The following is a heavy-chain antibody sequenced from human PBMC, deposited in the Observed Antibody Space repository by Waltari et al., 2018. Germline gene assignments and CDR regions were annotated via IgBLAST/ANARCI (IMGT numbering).Heavy chain of an antibody. J-gene: IGHJ6*02. CDR1: GGTFSSYS. CDR3: ARRKVVAALSSIYYYYYGMDV. V-gene: IGHV1-69*01. CDR2: IIPIFGTA. D-gene: IGHD2-15*01. Sequence: QVQLVQSGAEVKKPGSSVKVSCKASGGTFSSYSISWVRPAPGQGMEGMGGIIPIFGTANYAQKFQGRVTITADESTSTAYMELSSLRSEDTAVYYCARRKVVAALSSIYYYYYGMDVWGQGTTVTVSS.